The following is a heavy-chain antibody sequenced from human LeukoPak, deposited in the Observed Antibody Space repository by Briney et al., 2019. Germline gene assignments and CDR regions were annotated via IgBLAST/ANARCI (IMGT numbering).Heavy chain of an antibody. J-gene: IGHJ4*02. CDR1: GYSISSGYY. D-gene: IGHD1-26*01. V-gene: IGHV4-38-2*02. CDR3: ARTVLESGTNY. Sequence: SETLSLTCTVSGYSISSGYYWGWIRQPPGKGLEWIGNIYHSGSTYYNPSLKSRVTISVDTSKNQFSLKLSSVTATDTAVYYCARTVLESGTNYWGQGTLVTVSS. CDR2: IYHSGST.